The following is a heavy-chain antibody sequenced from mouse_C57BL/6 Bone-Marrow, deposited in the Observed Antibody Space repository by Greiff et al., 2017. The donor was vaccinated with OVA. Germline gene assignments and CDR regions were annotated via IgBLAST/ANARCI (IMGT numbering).Heavy chain of an antibody. J-gene: IGHJ3*01. V-gene: IGHV1-18*01. CDR3: ASLLSTWFAY. CDR1: GYTFTDYN. Sequence: VQLKQSGPELVKPGASVKIPCKASGYTFTDYNMDWVKQSHGKSLEWIGDINPNNGGTIYNQKFKGKATLTVDKSSSTAYMELRSLTSEDTAVYYCASLLSTWFAYWGQGTLVTVSA. CDR2: INPNNGGT. D-gene: IGHD2-10*01.